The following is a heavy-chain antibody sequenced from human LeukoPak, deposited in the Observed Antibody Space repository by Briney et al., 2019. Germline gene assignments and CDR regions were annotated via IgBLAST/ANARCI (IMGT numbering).Heavy chain of an antibody. CDR3: ARGTYGGYLSFDY. V-gene: IGHV5-51*01. CDR1: GNSFTSYW. J-gene: IGHJ4*02. Sequence: GESLKISCKGSGNSFTSYWIGWVRQTPGKGLEWMRIIYPGDSDARYSPSFEGQVTISADKSINTAYLQWSSLKASDTAIYYCARGTYGGYLSFDYWGQGTLVTVSS. CDR2: IYPGDSDA. D-gene: IGHD5-12*01.